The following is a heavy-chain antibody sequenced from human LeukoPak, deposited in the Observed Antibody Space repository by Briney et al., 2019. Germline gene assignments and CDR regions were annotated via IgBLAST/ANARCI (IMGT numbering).Heavy chain of an antibody. D-gene: IGHD2-2*01. J-gene: IGHJ4*02. CDR1: GYTFTDYY. V-gene: IGHV1-2*02. CDR3: ARDHGTVPAANSPDY. Sequence: ASVKVSCKASGYTFTDYYIHWVRQAPGQGLEWMGWLNPNSGGTDSAQKFQGRVTVTRDTSISTAYMELSSLRSDDTAVYYCARDHGTVPAANSPDYCGQGTLVTVSS. CDR2: LNPNSGGT.